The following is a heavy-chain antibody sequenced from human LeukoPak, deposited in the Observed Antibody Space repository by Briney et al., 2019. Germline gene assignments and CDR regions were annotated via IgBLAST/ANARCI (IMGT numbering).Heavy chain of an antibody. CDR2: IQSKSSGGTT. V-gene: IGHV3-15*01. J-gene: IGHJ4*02. CDR1: GFTFSDAW. CDR3: ATPPD. Sequence: GGSLRLSCAASGFTFSDAWMTWVRQAPGKGLEWVGRIQSKSSGGTTDYAAPVKGRFTISRDDSKNMLYLQMNSLEVEDTAIYYCATPPDWGQGTLVAVSS.